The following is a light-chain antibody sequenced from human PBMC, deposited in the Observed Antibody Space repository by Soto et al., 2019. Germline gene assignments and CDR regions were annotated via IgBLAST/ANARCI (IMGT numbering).Light chain of an antibody. J-gene: IGLJ7*01. CDR1: SSNIGAGYD. CDR3: QSYDSSLSGVL. CDR2: GNS. Sequence: QAVVTQPPSVSGAPGQGVTISCIGSSSNIGAGYDVHWYQQVSGTAPKLLLYGNSNRPSGVPDRFSGSKSGTSASLAIIGLQPEDEADYYCQSYDSSLSGVLFGGGTQLTVL. V-gene: IGLV1-40*01.